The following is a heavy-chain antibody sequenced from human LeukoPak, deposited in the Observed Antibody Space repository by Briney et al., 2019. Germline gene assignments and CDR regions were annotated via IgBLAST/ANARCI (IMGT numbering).Heavy chain of an antibody. V-gene: IGHV3-21*04. CDR1: GFIFSAYS. CDR2: ISSTARNI. J-gene: IGHJ4*02. Sequence: PGGSLRVSCAASGFIFSAYSMDWVRQAPGKGLEWASFISSTARNIHYADSVKGRFTISRDNAEISLYLQLNSLRAEETGIYYCARQGPTGDFDNWGQGTLVTVSS. D-gene: IGHD4-17*01. CDR3: ARQGPTGDFDN.